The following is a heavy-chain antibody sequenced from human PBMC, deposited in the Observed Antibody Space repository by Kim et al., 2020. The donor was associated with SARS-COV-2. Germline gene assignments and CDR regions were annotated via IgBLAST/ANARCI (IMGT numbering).Heavy chain of an antibody. CDR2: FDPEDGET. CDR3: ATDLEGATIHAFDI. V-gene: IGHV1-24*01. CDR1: GYTLTELS. Sequence: ASVKVSCKVSGYTLTELSMHWVRQAPGKGLEWMGGFDPEDGETIYAQKFQGRVTMTEDTSTDTAYMELSSLRSEDTAVYYCATDLEGATIHAFDIWGQGTMVTVSS. D-gene: IGHD1-26*01. J-gene: IGHJ3*02.